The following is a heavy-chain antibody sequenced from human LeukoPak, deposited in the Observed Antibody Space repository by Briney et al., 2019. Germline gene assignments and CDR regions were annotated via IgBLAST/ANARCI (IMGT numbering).Heavy chain of an antibody. D-gene: IGHD3-10*01. V-gene: IGHV3-11*01. CDR1: GFTFSDHY. Sequence: PGGSLRLSCAASGFTFSDHYMSWIRQAPGKRLEWVSYISSGGTSIYYADSVKGRFTVSRDNAKNSLYLQMNSLRAEDTAVYYCARGGSGSYYSEYYFDYWGQGTLVTVSS. J-gene: IGHJ4*02. CDR3: ARGGSGSYYSEYYFDY. CDR2: ISSGGTSI.